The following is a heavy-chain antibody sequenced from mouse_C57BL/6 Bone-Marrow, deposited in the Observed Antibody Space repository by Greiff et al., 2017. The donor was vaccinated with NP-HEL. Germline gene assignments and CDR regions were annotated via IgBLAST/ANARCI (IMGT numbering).Heavy chain of an antibody. CDR3: TTSSSYPYWYFDV. J-gene: IGHJ1*03. Sequence: VQLKQSGAELVRPGASVKLSCTASGFNIKDDYMHWVKQRPEQGLEWIGWIDPENGDTEYASKFQGKAPITADTAANTAYLQLSSLTSEDTAVYYCTTSSSYPYWYFDVWGTGTTVTVSS. V-gene: IGHV14-4*01. D-gene: IGHD1-1*01. CDR2: IDPENGDT. CDR1: GFNIKDDY.